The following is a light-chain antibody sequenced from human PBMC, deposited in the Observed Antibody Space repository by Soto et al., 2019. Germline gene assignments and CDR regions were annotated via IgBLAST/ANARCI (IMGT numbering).Light chain of an antibody. CDR3: FSYTTSDTLI. V-gene: IGLV2-14*01. Sequence: QSALTQAASVSGSPGQSITISCTGTSSDIGSYDYVSWYQQRPGEVPKVLIYAVTYRLSGVSYRFSGSKSGNTASLTISGLQPEDEGVYYCFSYTTSDTLIFGGGTKLTVL. CDR1: SSDIGSYDY. CDR2: AVT. J-gene: IGLJ2*01.